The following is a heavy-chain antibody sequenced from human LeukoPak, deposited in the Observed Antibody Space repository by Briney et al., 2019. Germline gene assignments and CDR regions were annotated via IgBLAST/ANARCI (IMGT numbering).Heavy chain of an antibody. V-gene: IGHV3-11*05. CDR3: ARVPMVRGVIPYGMDV. D-gene: IGHD3-10*01. CDR2: TSSSSSYT. J-gene: IGHJ6*02. Sequence: GGSLRLSCAASGFTFSDYYMSWIRQAPGKGLEWVLYTSSSSSYTNYADSVKGRFTISRDNAKNSLYLQMNSLRAEDTAVYYCARVPMVRGVIPYGMDVWGQGTTVTVSS. CDR1: GFTFSDYY.